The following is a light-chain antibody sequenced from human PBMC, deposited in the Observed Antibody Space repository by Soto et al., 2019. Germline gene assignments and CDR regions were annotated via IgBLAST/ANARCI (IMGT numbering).Light chain of an antibody. CDR2: DTS. Sequence: DIQMTQSPSSLSASIGDRVTITCRASRNIDKNLNWYQQKPGKAPNLLIYDTSALQNGVPSRFSGSGSGPDLTLTVTSLHPADVAVYCCQQRYSAPWTFGLGTKVEI. CDR1: RNIDKN. CDR3: QQRYSAPWT. V-gene: IGKV1-39*01. J-gene: IGKJ1*01.